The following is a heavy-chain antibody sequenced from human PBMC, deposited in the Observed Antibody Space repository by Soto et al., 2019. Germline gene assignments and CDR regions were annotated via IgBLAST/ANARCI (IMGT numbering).Heavy chain of an antibody. J-gene: IGHJ5*01. Sequence: PGGSLRLSCSVSGFTFSSYAMHWVRQAPGKGLEYVASISSEGASTYYADSVKGRFIISRDNSKNTLYLQMSSLRAEDTAVYYCVFDRCFDYRGEVILVPV. CDR1: GFTFSSYA. D-gene: IGHD3-9*01. CDR2: ISSEGAST. V-gene: IGHV3-64D*06. CDR3: VFDRCFDY.